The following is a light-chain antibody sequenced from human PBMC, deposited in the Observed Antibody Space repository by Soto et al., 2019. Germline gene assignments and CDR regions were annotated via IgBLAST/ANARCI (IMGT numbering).Light chain of an antibody. CDR2: DAS. V-gene: IGKV3-11*01. CDR3: QQRSNWPLT. Sequence: EIVLTQSPATLTLSPGERVTLSCRASQSVSIYLAWYQQKPGQAPRLIIDDASKRATGIPARFSGSGSGTDFTLTISSLEPEDLAVYYCQQRSNWPLTFGGGTKVELK. J-gene: IGKJ4*01. CDR1: QSVSIY.